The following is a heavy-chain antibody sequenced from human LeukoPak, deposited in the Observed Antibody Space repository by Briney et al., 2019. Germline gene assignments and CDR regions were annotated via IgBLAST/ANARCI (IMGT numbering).Heavy chain of an antibody. J-gene: IGHJ4*02. D-gene: IGHD3-10*01. V-gene: IGHV4-59*05. Sequence: PGGSLRLSCAASGFTFSSYWMSWVRQAPGKGLEWIGSIYYSGSTYYNPSLKSRVTISVDTSKDQFSLKLSSVTAADTAVYYCATPGGVISPGYFDYWGQGTLVTVSS. CDR1: GFTFSSYW. CDR2: IYYSGST. CDR3: ATPGGVISPGYFDY.